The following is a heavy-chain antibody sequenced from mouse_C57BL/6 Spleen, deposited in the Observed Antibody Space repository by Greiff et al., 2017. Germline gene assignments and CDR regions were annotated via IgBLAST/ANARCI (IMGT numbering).Heavy chain of an antibody. V-gene: IGHV1-19*01. CDR2: INPYNGGT. D-gene: IGHD2-4*01. Sequence: EVQLQQSGPVLVKPGASVKMSCKASGYTFTDYYMNWVKQSHGKSLEWIGVINPYNGGTSYNQKFKGKATLTVDKSSSTAYMELNSLTSEDSAVYYCARWRADEYDGRSYYAMDYWGQGTSVTVSS. CDR1: GYTFTDYY. CDR3: ARWRADEYDGRSYYAMDY. J-gene: IGHJ4*01.